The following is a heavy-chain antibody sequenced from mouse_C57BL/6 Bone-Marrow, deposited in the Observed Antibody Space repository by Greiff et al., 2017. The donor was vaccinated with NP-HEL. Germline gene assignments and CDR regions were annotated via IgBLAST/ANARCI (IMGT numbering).Heavy chain of an antibody. CDR3: TGRSNHYYAMDY. CDR1: GFTFSNYW. D-gene: IGHD2-5*01. Sequence: EVKVEESGGGLVQPGGSMKLSCVASGFTFSNYWMNWVRQSPEKGLEWVAQIRLKSDNYATHYAESVKGRFTISRDDSKSSVYLQMNNLRAEDTGIYYCTGRSNHYYAMDYWGQGTSVTVSS. J-gene: IGHJ4*01. CDR2: IRLKSDNYAT. V-gene: IGHV6-3*01.